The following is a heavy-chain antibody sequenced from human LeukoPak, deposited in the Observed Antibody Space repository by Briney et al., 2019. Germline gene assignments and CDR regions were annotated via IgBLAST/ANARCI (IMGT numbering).Heavy chain of an antibody. CDR2: IYPGDSDT. CDR3: ARRSSSWDRYDS. CDR1: GYSFTSYW. D-gene: IGHD6-13*01. J-gene: IGHJ4*02. V-gene: IGHV5-51*01. Sequence: GESLKISCTCSGYSFTSYWLGRVRQMPGKGLEWMGIIYPGDSDTNYSPSFQGQVTISADKSISTAYLQWSSLKASDTAMYYCARRSSSWDRYDSWGQGTLVTVSS.